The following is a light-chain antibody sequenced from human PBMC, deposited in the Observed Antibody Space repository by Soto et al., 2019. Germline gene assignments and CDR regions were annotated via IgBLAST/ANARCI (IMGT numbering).Light chain of an antibody. V-gene: IGLV1-44*01. CDR1: SSNIGSNT. CDR2: NNN. J-gene: IGLJ1*01. Sequence: QSVLTQPPSASGTPGQRVTISCSGSSSNIGSNTVNWYQQLPGTAPNLLIYNNNQRPSGVPARFSASKSGTSASLAISGLQSEDEADYYCAAWDDSLNGLVFGSGTKLTVL. CDR3: AAWDDSLNGLV.